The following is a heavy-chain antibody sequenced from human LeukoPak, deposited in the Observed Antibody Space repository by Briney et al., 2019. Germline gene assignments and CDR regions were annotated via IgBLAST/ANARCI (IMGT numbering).Heavy chain of an antibody. CDR1: GYSISSGYY. CDR3: ARGRAAAGDFDY. V-gene: IGHV4-38-2*02. D-gene: IGHD6-13*01. Sequence: PSETLSLTCTVSGYSISSGYYWGWIRQPPGKGLEWIGSIYHSGSTYYNPSLKSRVTISVDTSKNQFSLKLSSVTAADTAVYYCARGRAAAGDFDYWGQGTLVTVSS. CDR2: IYHSGST. J-gene: IGHJ4*02.